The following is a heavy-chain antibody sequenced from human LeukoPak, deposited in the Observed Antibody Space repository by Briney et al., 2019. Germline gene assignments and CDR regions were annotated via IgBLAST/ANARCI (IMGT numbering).Heavy chain of an antibody. CDR1: GFTFSSYA. V-gene: IGHV3-23*01. CDR2: ISGSGGST. D-gene: IGHD2-2*01. CDR3: ASRSTSFTRGAFDI. Sequence: PGGSLRLSCAAAGFTFSSYAMSWARQAPGKGLEWVSAISGSGGSTYYADSVKGRFTISRDNSKNTLYLQMNSLRAEDTAVYYCASRSTSFTRGAFDIWGQGTMVTVSS. J-gene: IGHJ3*02.